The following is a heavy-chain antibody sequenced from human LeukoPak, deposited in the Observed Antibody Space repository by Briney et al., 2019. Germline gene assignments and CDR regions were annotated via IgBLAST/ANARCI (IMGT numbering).Heavy chain of an antibody. J-gene: IGHJ4*02. V-gene: IGHV3-23*01. Sequence: GGSLRLSCAASGFTFSGSWMSWVRQAPGKGLEWISTTNSGGSSTDYAESVKGRFTISRDNSKNTLYLQMSSLRVEDTAMYYCAKQSYARSLGEGGPGTLVTVSS. CDR2: TNSGGSST. CDR3: AKQSYARSLGE. D-gene: IGHD2-8*01. CDR1: GFTFSGSW.